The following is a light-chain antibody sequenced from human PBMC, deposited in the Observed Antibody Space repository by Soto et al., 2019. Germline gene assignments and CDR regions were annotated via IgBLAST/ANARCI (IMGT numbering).Light chain of an antibody. J-gene: IGLJ2*01. CDR3: SSQTSSTTLV. Sequence: QSALTQPASVSGSPGQSITISCTGTSSDVGGYNYVSWYQQHPGEVPKLMIYDVSNWPSGVSDRFSGSKSGNTASLTISGLQAEDEADYYCSSQTSSTTLVFGGGTKLTVL. CDR1: SSDVGGYNY. V-gene: IGLV2-14*01. CDR2: DVS.